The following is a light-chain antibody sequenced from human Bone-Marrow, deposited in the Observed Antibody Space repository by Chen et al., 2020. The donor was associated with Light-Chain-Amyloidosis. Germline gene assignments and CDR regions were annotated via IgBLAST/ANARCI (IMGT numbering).Light chain of an antibody. Sequence: DIVLTQSPGTLSLSPGEGANLSCRASQTISSNYLTWYQQKFGQAPRLLIYGSSSSAPGIPDRFTGSGSGTDFTLTINRLEPEDFAMYYCQQYGTSPLTFGGGTKVEIK. CDR2: GSS. V-gene: IGKV3-20*01. J-gene: IGKJ4*01. CDR1: QTISSNY. CDR3: QQYGTSPLT.